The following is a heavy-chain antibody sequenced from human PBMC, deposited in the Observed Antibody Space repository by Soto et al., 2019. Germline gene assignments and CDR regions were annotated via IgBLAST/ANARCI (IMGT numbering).Heavy chain of an antibody. D-gene: IGHD6-13*01. CDR2: ITSSSSTI. V-gene: IGHV3-48*02. CDR3: ARTLAAAAYYYYYGMDV. CDR1: GFTFSSYT. Sequence: GGSLRLSCAASGFTFSSYTMNWVRQAPGKGLEWVSYITSSSSTIYYADSVKGRFTISRDNAKNSLYLQMNSLRDEDTAVYYCARTLAAAAYYYYYGMDVWGQGTTVTVPS. J-gene: IGHJ6*02.